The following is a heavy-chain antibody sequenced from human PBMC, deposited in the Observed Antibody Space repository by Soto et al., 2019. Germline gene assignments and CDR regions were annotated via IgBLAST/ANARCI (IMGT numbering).Heavy chain of an antibody. CDR1: GFTFSSYG. D-gene: IGHD6-13*01. V-gene: IGHV3-30*18. J-gene: IGHJ4*02. CDR2: ISYDGSNK. CDR3: AKVLGGPRGSSWYVLDY. Sequence: PGGSLRLSCAASGFTFSSYGMHWVRQAPGKGLEWVAVISYDGSNKYYADSVKGRFTISRDNSKNTLYLQMNSLRAEDTAVYYCAKVLGGPRGSSWYVLDYWGQGTLVTVSS.